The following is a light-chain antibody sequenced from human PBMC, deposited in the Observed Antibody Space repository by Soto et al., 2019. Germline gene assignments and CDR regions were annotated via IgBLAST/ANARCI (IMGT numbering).Light chain of an antibody. CDR2: SAD. CDR1: QRIASF. J-gene: IGKJ2*01. V-gene: IGKV1-39*01. CDR3: QQGYSVPYT. Sequence: QLTQSPSSLSASVGDRVTITCRASQRIASFLNWCQQKPGQAPKLLIFSADRLQDGVPSRFSGSGSQTEFTLTITSLQPEDGATYYCQQGYSVPYTFGQGNKVEIK.